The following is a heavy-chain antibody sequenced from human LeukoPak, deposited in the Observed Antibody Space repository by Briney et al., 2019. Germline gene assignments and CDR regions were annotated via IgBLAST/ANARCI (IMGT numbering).Heavy chain of an antibody. CDR1: GYTFTSYY. Sequence: GASVEVSCKASGYTFTSYYMHWVRQAPGQGLEWMGIINPSGGSTSYAQKFQGRVTMTRDMSTSTVYMELSSLRSEDTAVYYCASSISLNNWFDPWGQGTLVTVSS. J-gene: IGHJ5*02. V-gene: IGHV1-46*01. CDR3: ASSISLNNWFDP. CDR2: INPSGGST. D-gene: IGHD3-16*02.